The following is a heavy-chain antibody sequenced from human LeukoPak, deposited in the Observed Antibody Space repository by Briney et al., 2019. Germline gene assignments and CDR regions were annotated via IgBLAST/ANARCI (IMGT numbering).Heavy chain of an antibody. CDR3: ARVTYSVFDY. D-gene: IGHD2-21*01. Sequence: SETLSLTCTVSGYSISSGYYWGWIGQPPGKGLEWIGSIYHSGSTYYNPSLKSRVTISVDTSKNQFSLKLSSVTAADTAVYYCARVTYSVFDYWGQGTLVAVSS. J-gene: IGHJ4*02. V-gene: IGHV4-38-2*02. CDR2: IYHSGST. CDR1: GYSISSGYY.